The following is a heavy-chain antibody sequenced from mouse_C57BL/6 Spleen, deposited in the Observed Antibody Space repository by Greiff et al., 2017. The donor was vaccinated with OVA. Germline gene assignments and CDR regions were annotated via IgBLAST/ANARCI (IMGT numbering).Heavy chain of an antibody. CDR2: ISSGGSYN. CDR1: GFTFSSYG. V-gene: IGHV5-6*01. CDR3: AGRITTVVATRAMDY. D-gene: IGHD1-1*01. Sequence: EVQLVESGGDLVKPGGSLKLSCAASGFTFSSYGMSWVRQTPDKRLEWVATISSGGSYNYYPDSVKGRFTISRDNAKNTLYLQMSSQKSEDTAMYYCAGRITTVVATRAMDYWGQGTSVTVSS. J-gene: IGHJ4*01.